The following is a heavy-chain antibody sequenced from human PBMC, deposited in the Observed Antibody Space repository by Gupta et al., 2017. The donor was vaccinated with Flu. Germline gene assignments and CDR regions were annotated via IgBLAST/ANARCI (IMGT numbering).Heavy chain of an antibody. J-gene: IGHJ6*03. V-gene: IGHV3-53*01. Sequence: MSWVRQAPGKGLEWVSVIYSGGSTYYADSVKGRFTISRDNSKNTLYHQMNSLRAEDTAVYYCARDRRAAAGTYYYYYYMDVWGKGTTVTVSS. D-gene: IGHD6-13*01. CDR3: ARDRRAAAGTYYYYYYMDV. CDR2: IYSGGST.